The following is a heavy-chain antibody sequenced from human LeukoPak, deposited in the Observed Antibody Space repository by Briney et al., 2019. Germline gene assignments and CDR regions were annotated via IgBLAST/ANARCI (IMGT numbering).Heavy chain of an antibody. J-gene: IGHJ5*02. CDR3: ARHLRITMIFYGWFDP. CDR2: IYHTGAT. D-gene: IGHD3-22*01. CDR1: GGSISNNNW. Sequence: PSGTLSLTCSVSGGSISNNNWWSWVRQPPGKGLEWIGNIYHTGATHYNPSLKSRVAISVDTSKNQFSLKLSSVTAADTAVYYCARHLRITMIFYGWFDPWGQGTLVTVSS. V-gene: IGHV4-4*02.